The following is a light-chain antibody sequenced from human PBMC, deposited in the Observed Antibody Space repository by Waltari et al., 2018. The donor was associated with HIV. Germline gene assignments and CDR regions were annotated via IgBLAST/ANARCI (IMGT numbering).Light chain of an antibody. J-gene: IGLJ1*01. Sequence: SYELTQPPSVSVSPGQTASITCSGDKLGDKYACWYKQKPGQSPVLVIYQDSKRPSGIPGRFSGYNSGNTATLTISGTQAMDEADYYCQAWDSSTYVFGTGTKVTVL. V-gene: IGLV3-1*01. CDR2: QDS. CDR1: KLGDKY. CDR3: QAWDSSTYV.